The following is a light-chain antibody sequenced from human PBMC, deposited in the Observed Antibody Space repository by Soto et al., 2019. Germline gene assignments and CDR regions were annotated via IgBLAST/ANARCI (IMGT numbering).Light chain of an antibody. V-gene: IGKV3D-15*01. J-gene: IGKJ1*01. CDR2: GAS. CDR3: QQYNKWPRT. CDR1: QSVNIH. Sequence: EIVMTQSPATLSVSPGERATLSCRASQSVNIHLAWYQQKPGQAPRLLIYGASARATGIPAKLSGSGSGTEFTLTISSLQSEDFAVYYCQQYNKWPRTFGQGTKVDIK.